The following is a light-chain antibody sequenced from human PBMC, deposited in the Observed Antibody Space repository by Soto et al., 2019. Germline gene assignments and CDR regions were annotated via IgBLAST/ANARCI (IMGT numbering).Light chain of an antibody. CDR2: GTS. V-gene: IGKV1-39*01. Sequence: DIQMTQSPSFLSASVGDRVTISCRASQAINTYLNWYQQKPGKAPKLLIYGTSDLQDGGPSRFRGGRSGTDLTLNNNSLQTEYFANYYYQQSYSTLLITFVQWTQLE. CDR1: QAINTY. J-gene: IGKJ5*01. CDR3: QQSYSTLLIT.